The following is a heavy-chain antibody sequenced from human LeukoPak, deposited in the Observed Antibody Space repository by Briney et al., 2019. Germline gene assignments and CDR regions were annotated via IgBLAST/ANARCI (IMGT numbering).Heavy chain of an antibody. CDR2: ISNDGGKN. J-gene: IGHJ5*02. CDR1: GFTFSSNV. V-gene: IGHV3-30*03. D-gene: IGHD4-17*01. Sequence: GRSLRLSCVASGFTFSSNVMHWVRQAPGKGPEWVAVISNDGGKNYYADSVKGRFTISRDNAKNTLYLQMNSLRAEDTAVYYCALYGDYPGNWFDPWGQGTLVTVSS. CDR3: ALYGDYPGNWFDP.